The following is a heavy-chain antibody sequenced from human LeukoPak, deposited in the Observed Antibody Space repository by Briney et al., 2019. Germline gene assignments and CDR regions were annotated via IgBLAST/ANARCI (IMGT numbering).Heavy chain of an antibody. CDR2: IDAGGSST. CDR3: GCGTYDRSAEERWFDP. D-gene: IGHD3-22*01. CDR1: GFTFSNHW. J-gene: IGHJ5*02. V-gene: IGHV3-74*01. Sequence: QPGGSLRLSCAASGFTFSNHWMHWVRQVPGKGLVWVSRIDAGGSSTSYADSVKGRFSISRDNAKSTLYLQMNSLRAEDTAVYYCGCGTYDRSAEERWFDPWGQGTLVTVSS.